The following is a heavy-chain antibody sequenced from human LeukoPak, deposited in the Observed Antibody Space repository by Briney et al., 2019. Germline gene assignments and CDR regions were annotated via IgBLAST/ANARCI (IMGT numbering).Heavy chain of an antibody. D-gene: IGHD2-2*01. CDR1: GFTFDDYA. CDR3: AKDGDCSSTSCYSGYYYGMDV. V-gene: IGHV3-9*01. CDR2: ISWDSGSI. Sequence: PGRSLRLSCAASGFTFDDYAMHWVRQAPGKGLEWVSGISWDSGSIGYADSVKGRFTISRDNAKNSLYLRMNSLRAEDTALYYCAKDGDCSSTSCYSGYYYGMDVWGQGTTVTVSS. J-gene: IGHJ6*02.